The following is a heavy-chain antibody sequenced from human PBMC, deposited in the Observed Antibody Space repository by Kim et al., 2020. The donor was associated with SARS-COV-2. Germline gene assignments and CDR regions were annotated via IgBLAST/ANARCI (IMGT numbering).Heavy chain of an antibody. CDR1: GGSISSYY. V-gene: IGHV4-59*01. Sequence: SETLSLTCTVSGGSISSYYWSWIRQPPGKGLEWIGYIYYSGSTNYNPSLKSRVTISVDTSKNQFSLKLSSVTAADTAVYYCAREAYYYGSGSSQNWFDPWGQGTLVTVSS. J-gene: IGHJ5*02. D-gene: IGHD3-10*01. CDR3: AREAYYYGSGSSQNWFDP. CDR2: IYYSGST.